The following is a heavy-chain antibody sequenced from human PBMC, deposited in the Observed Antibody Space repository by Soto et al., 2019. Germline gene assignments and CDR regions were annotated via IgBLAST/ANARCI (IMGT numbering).Heavy chain of an antibody. CDR3: ARDLTMVRGMDV. J-gene: IGHJ6*02. V-gene: IGHV3-23*01. D-gene: IGHD3-10*01. CDR2: ISGSGGST. CDR1: GFTFSSYA. Sequence: GGSLRLSCAASGFTFSSYAMSWVRQAPGKGLEWVSAISGSGGSTYYADSVKGRFTISRGNAKNSLYLQMNSLRAEDTAVYYCARDLTMVRGMDVWGQGTTVTVSS.